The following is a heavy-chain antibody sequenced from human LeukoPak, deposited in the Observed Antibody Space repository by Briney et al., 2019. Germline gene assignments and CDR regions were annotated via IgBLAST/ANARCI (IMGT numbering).Heavy chain of an antibody. J-gene: IGHJ4*02. Sequence: ASVKVSCKASGGTFSSYAISWVRQAPGQGLEWMGGISPIFGTANYAQKFQGRVTITADESTSTAYMELSSLRSEDTAVYYCAAVLTGYRDHFDYWGQGTLVTVSS. CDR3: AAVLTGYRDHFDY. CDR1: GGTFSSYA. CDR2: ISPIFGTA. V-gene: IGHV1-69*01. D-gene: IGHD3-9*01.